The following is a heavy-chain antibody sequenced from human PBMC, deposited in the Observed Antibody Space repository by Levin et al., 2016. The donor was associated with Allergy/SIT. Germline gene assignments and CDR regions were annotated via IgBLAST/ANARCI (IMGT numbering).Heavy chain of an antibody. D-gene: IGHD2-2*01. CDR1: GFTFNNAW. CDR3: STVPYCGSSSCHNYFDY. J-gene: IGHJ4*02. CDR2: IKSETDGGAT. V-gene: IGHV3-15*01. Sequence: GGSLRLSCAASGFTFNNAWMNWVRQAPGKGLEWVGRIKSETDGGATDYAAPVEGRFTISRDDSNNTVYLQMNSLKSEDTAVYYCSTVPYCGSSSCHNYFDYWGQGTLVTVSS.